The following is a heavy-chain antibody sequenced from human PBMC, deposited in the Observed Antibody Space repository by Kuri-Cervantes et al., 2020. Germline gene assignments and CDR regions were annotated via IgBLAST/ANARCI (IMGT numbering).Heavy chain of an antibody. Sequence: ASVKVSCKASGYTFTGYYMHWVRQAPGQGLEWMGWINPNGGGTHYAQSFQGRVTMTRDTSISTAYMELSRLTSDDTAVYYCARGGPAGDCSGGNCYHSSYYYYMDVWGKGTTVTVSS. CDR3: ARGGPAGDCSGGNCYHSSYYYYMDV. D-gene: IGHD2-15*01. V-gene: IGHV1-2*02. J-gene: IGHJ6*03. CDR1: GYTFTGYY. CDR2: INPNGGGT.